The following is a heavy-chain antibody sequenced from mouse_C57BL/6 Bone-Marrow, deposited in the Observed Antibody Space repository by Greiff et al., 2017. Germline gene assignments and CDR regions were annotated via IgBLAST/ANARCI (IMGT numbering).Heavy chain of an antibody. CDR1: GYTFTSYW. CDR2: IYPGSGST. D-gene: IGHD1-1*01. CDR3: ARALYYYGSDY. Sequence: QVQLQQPGAELVKPGASVKMSCKASGYTFTSYWINWVKQRPGQGLEWIGDIYPGSGSTNYNEKFKSKATLPADTSSSTAYMQLSSLTSEDSAVYYCARALYYYGSDYWGQGTTLTVSS. V-gene: IGHV1-55*01. J-gene: IGHJ2*01.